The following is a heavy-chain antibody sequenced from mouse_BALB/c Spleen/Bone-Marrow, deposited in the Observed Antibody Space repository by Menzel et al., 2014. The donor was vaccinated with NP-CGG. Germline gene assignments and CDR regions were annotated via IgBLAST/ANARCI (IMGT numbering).Heavy chain of an antibody. CDR1: GYTFTDYA. V-gene: IGHV1S137*01. CDR2: INTYFGDI. J-gene: IGHJ4*01. D-gene: IGHD2-5*01. CDR3: ARGYSNNYAMDY. Sequence: QVQLQQSGAELVRPGVSVRISCKGSGYTFTDYAMHWVKRSHAESLEWIGVINTYFGDISYNQKFKGKATIAVDKTSRTVYMELARLTAEDSAIYYCARGYSNNYAMDYWGQGTSVTVSS.